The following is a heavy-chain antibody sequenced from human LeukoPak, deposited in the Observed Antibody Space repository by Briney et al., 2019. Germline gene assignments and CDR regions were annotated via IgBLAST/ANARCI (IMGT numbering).Heavy chain of an antibody. D-gene: IGHD6-6*01. CDR3: VKDRSIAAPNNDFFDS. J-gene: IGHJ4*02. Sequence: GGSLRLSCAASGFTFSSYGLHWVRQAPGKGLECVAVISKDGSNEHYADPGKGRFTISRDNSKNTLYLRMSSLRADDTAVYYCVKDRSIAAPNNDFFDSWGQGALVTVSS. V-gene: IGHV3-30*14. CDR1: GFTFSSYG. CDR2: ISKDGSNE.